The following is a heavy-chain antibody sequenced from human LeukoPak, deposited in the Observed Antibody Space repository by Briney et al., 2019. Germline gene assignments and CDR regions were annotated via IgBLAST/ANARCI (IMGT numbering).Heavy chain of an antibody. J-gene: IGHJ4*02. CDR1: GFTFSNCA. CDR2: ISGSGAST. V-gene: IGHV3-23*01. CDR3: ARENSGYDGGFDY. D-gene: IGHD5-12*01. Sequence: GGSLRLSCAASGFTFSNCAMTWVRQAPGKGLEWVASISGSGASTYYADSVKGRFTISRDNSKNTVNLQMNSLRAEDTAVYFCARENSGYDGGFDYWGQGTLVTVSS.